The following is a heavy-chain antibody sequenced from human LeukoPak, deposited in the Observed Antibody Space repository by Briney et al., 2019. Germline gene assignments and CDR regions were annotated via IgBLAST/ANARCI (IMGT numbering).Heavy chain of an antibody. J-gene: IGHJ3*01. CDR3: AKAGVRYFDSSGLYAFDF. V-gene: IGHV4-39*01. CDR1: GGSISSTSYY. Sequence: KPSETLSLTCAVSGGSISSTSYYWAWLRQPPGKGLEWIGTIYYSGSTYHNPSLKSRVTMSVDTSRNQFSLKLSSVDAADTAVYYCAKAGVRYFDSSGLYAFDFWGQGTTVTVSS. CDR2: IYYSGST. D-gene: IGHD3-22*01.